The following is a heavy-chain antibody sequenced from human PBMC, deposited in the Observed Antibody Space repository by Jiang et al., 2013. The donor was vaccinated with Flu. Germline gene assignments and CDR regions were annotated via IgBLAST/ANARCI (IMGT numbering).Heavy chain of an antibody. Sequence: GLVKPSQTLSLTCNVSGGSISSGDYFWSWLRQPPGKGLEWIGYIHYSGRTDYNPSLNSRISISVDTSKNQVSLRLRSVTAEDTAVYYCARVHVLRYFDWSPDAFGIWGQGTLVTVSS. CDR2: IHYSGRT. J-gene: IGHJ3*02. CDR1: GGSISSGDYF. CDR3: ARVHVLRYFDWSPDAFGI. V-gene: IGHV4-30-4*01. D-gene: IGHD3-9*01.